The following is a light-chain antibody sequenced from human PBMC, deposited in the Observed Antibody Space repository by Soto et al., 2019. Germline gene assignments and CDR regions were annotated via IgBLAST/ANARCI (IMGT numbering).Light chain of an antibody. CDR2: DAS. CDR1: QSVGSSY. CDR3: QQFSSYPLT. V-gene: IGKV3-20*01. Sequence: EVVLTQSPGTLSLSPGERATLSCRASQSVGSSYLAWYQQKPGQAPRLLIYDASSRATGIPDRFSGSGSGTDFTLTISRLEPEDFAVYYCQQFSSYPLTFGGGTRWIS. J-gene: IGKJ4*01.